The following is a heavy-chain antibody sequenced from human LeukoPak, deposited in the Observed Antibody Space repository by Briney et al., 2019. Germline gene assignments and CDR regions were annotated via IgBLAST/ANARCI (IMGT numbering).Heavy chain of an antibody. Sequence: PGRSLRLSCAASGITFSGYGMHWIRQAPGKGLEWVAFISYDGVNKFYADPVKGRFTISGDSSKNILFLQMNSLRADDTAVYYCARGNYNNGWYYFDYWGQGTLVTVSS. CDR3: ARGNYNNGWYYFDY. D-gene: IGHD6-19*01. CDR1: GITFSGYG. V-gene: IGHV3-33*01. CDR2: ISYDGVNK. J-gene: IGHJ4*02.